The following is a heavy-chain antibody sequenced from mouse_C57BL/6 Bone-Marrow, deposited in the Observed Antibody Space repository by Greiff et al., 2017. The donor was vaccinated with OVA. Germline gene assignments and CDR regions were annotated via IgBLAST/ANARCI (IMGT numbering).Heavy chain of an antibody. V-gene: IGHV1-39*01. CDR3: AFYYGSSYRYFDV. J-gene: IGHJ1*03. CDR2: INPNYGTT. Sequence: VVEPGASVQISCKASGYSFTDYTMNWVKQSNGKSLEWIGVINPNYGTTSYNQKFKGKATLTVDQSSSTAYMQLNSLTSEDSAVYYCAFYYGSSYRYFDVWGTGTTVTVSS. CDR1: GYSFTDYT. D-gene: IGHD1-1*01.